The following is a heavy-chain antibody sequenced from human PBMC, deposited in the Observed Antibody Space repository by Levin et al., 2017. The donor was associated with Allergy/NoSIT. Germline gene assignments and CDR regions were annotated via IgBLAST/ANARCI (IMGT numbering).Heavy chain of an antibody. CDR1: GFFFNNAW. J-gene: IGHJ3*01. D-gene: IGHD3-3*01. CDR3: ITCYDEGAGHVPF. CDR2: VKTKSDGGTA. V-gene: IGHV3-15*01. Sequence: SCVGSGFFFNNAWMRWVRQAPGKGLEWVGRVKTKSDGGTADYAAPVKGRFIISRDDSKNTLYLQMNSLRTEDTAVYYCITCYDEGAGHVPFWGRGTMVTVSS.